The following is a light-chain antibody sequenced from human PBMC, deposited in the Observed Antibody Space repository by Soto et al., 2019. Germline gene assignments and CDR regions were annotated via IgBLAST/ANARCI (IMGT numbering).Light chain of an antibody. J-gene: IGKJ5*01. V-gene: IGKV2-28*01. CDR3: MQALQSLT. CDR2: FGS. CDR1: QSLLYNNTYNY. Sequence: EIVMTQSPLTLPVTPGEPASISCRSSQSLLYNNTYNYLDWYVQKPGQSPQLLIYFGSNRAPGVPDRFSGSGSGTDVTLKINRVEAEDVWTYYCMQALQSLTVGQGTRLEIQ.